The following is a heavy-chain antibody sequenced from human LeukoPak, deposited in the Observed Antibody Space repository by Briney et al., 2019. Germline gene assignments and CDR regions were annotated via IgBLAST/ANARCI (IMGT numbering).Heavy chain of an antibody. CDR2: ISGSGGST. D-gene: IGHD4-17*01. CDR1: GFTFSSYA. J-gene: IGHJ4*02. Sequence: GGSLRLSCAASGFTFSSYAMSWVRQAPGKGLEWVSAISGSGGSTYYADSVKGRFTISRDNSKNTLYLQMNSLRAEDTAVYYCARVRWNYGDSEYYFDSWGQGPLVPVPS. V-gene: IGHV3-23*01. CDR3: ARVRWNYGDSEYYFDS.